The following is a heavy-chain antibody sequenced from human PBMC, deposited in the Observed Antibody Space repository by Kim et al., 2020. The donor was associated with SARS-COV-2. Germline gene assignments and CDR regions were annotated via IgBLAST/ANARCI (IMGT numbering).Heavy chain of an antibody. CDR2: ISWNSGSI. D-gene: IGHD1-26*01. CDR1: GFTFDDYA. CDR3: AKGGPGVGATYGMDV. J-gene: IGHJ6*02. V-gene: IGHV3-9*01. Sequence: GGSLRLSCAASGFTFDDYAMHWVRQAPGKGLEWVSGISWNSGSIGYADSVKGRFTISRDNAKNSLYLQMNSLRAEDTALYYCAKGGPGVGATYGMDVWGQGTTVTVSS.